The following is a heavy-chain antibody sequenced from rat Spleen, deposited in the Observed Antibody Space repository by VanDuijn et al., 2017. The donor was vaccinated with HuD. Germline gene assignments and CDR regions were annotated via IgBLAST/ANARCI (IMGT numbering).Heavy chain of an antibody. CDR1: GFTFSDYY. CDR2: ISYEGSST. J-gene: IGHJ2*01. V-gene: IGHV5-22*01. Sequence: EVQLVESGGGLVQPGRSLKLSCAASGFTFSDYYMAWVRQAPKKGLEWVASISYEGSSTYYGDSVKGRFTISRDNAKSTLYLQMNSLRSEDTATYYCARPLRWGQGVMVTVSS. CDR3: ARPLR.